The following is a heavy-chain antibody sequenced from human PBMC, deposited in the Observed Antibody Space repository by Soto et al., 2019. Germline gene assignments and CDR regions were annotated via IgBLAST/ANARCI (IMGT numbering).Heavy chain of an antibody. CDR2: IYYSGST. Sequence: QLQLQESGPGLVKPSETLSLTCTVSGGSISSSSYYWGWIRQPPGKGLEWIGSIYYSGSTYYNPSLKSRVTISVDTSKNQFSLKLSSVTAADTAVYYCARHDDILTGYYTREGGWFDPWGQGTLVTVSS. J-gene: IGHJ5*02. V-gene: IGHV4-39*01. D-gene: IGHD3-9*01. CDR1: GGSISSSSYY. CDR3: ARHDDILTGYYTREGGWFDP.